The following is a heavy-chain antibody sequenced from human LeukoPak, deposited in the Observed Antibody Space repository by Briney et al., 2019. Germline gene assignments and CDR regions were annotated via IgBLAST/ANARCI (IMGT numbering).Heavy chain of an antibody. Sequence: GRSLRLSCAASGFTFSSYGMLWDRQAQGKGLEWVAVIWYDGSNKDYADSVKGRFTIYRDNSKNTLYLQMNSLRAEDTAVYYCARVRSSDFWSGYYYYYYGMDVWGQGTTVTVSS. J-gene: IGHJ6*02. CDR1: GFTFSSYG. CDR2: IWYDGSNK. D-gene: IGHD3-3*01. CDR3: ARVRSSDFWSGYYYYYYGMDV. V-gene: IGHV3-33*01.